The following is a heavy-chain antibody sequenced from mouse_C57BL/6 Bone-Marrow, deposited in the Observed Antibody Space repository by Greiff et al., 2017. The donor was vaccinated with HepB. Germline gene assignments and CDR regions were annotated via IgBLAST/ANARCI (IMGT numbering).Heavy chain of an antibody. D-gene: IGHD2-1*01. CDR2: IHPSDSDT. CDR3: AITELLPWFAY. J-gene: IGHJ3*01. CDR1: GYTFTSYW. Sequence: QVQLKQPGAELVKPGASVKVSCKASGYTFTSYWMHWVKQRPGQGLEWIGRIHPSDSDTNYNQKFKGKATLTVDKSSSTAYMQLSSLTSEDSAVYYCAITELLPWFAYWGQGTLVTVSA. V-gene: IGHV1-74*01.